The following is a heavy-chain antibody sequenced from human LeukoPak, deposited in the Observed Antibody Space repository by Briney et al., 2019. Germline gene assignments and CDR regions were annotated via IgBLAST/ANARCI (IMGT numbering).Heavy chain of an antibody. CDR3: TRNYPIYNYGSFFDF. D-gene: IGHD5-18*01. V-gene: IGHV3-21*01. CDR2: ITSSSRYI. CDR1: GFSFTTYS. J-gene: IGHJ4*02. Sequence: PGGSLRLSCAASGFSFTTYSMNWVRQAPGKGLEWVSSITSSSRYIYYADSMKGRFTISRDNAKNSLYLRMNSLRAEDTAVYYCTRNYPIYNYGSFFDFGGQGTLVTVSS.